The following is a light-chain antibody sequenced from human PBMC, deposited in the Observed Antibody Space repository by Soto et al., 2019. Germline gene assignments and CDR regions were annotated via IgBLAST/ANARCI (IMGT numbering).Light chain of an antibody. CDR3: QTWSTDIRV. Sequence: QLVLTQPPSASASLGASVKLTCTLSSGHNSYAIAWHQQQPEKGPRYLMKLNSDGSHSKGDGIPDRFSGSSSGAERYLTISSLQSEDAAAYYCQTWSTDIRVFGGGTKLTVL. CDR1: SGHNSYA. J-gene: IGLJ3*02. CDR2: LNSDGSH. V-gene: IGLV4-69*01.